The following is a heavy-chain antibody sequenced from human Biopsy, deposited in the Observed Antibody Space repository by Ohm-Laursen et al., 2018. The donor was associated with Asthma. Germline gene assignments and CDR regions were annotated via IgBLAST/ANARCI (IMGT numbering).Heavy chain of an antibody. CDR1: GFTFSNYG. V-gene: IGHV3-30*18. J-gene: IGHJ4*02. Sequence: SLRLSCSASGFTFSNYGMHWVRQAPGKGLEWVAVISFDGSNKDYADSVKGRFTISRDNSKNTLHLEMNSLRVEDTAVYYCPKDVFPGWDLRRGPDYWGQGTLVTVSS. CDR3: PKDVFPGWDLRRGPDY. CDR2: ISFDGSNK. D-gene: IGHD1-26*01.